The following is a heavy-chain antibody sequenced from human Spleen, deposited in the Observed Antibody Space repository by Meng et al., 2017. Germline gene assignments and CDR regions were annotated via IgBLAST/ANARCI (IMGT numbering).Heavy chain of an antibody. CDR1: GGSFSDYY. CDR3: ARGYSSGWYLSYYYGMDV. V-gene: IGHV4-34*01. J-gene: IGHJ6*02. Sequence: SETLSLTCVVSGGSFSDYYWSWIRQPPGKGLEWIGEINHSGSTNYNPSLESRVTVSVDTSKNQFSLKLGSVTAADTAVYYCARGYSSGWYLSYYYGMDVWGQGTTVTVSS. D-gene: IGHD6-19*01. CDR2: INHSGST.